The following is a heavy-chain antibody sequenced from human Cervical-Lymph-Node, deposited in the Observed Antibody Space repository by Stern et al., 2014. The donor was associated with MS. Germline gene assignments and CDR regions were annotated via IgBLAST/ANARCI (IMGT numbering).Heavy chain of an antibody. CDR1: GFTFSSYS. CDR3: ARGRGGNYRYYFDY. CDR2: ISSGGSYI. D-gene: IGHD4-23*01. J-gene: IGHJ4*02. Sequence: MQLVQSGGGLVKPGGSLRLSCAASGFTFSSYSMNWVRQAPGKGLEWVASISSGGSYIYSADSLKGRFTISRDNAKNSLYLQMNSLRAEDTAVYYCARGRGGNYRYYFDYWGQGTLVTVSS. V-gene: IGHV3-21*01.